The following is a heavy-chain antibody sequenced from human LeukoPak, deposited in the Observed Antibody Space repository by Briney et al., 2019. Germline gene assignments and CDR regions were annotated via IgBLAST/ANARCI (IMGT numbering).Heavy chain of an antibody. J-gene: IGHJ3*02. V-gene: IGHV1-69*01. Sequence: SVKVSCKASGGTFSSYAISWVRQAPGQGLEWMGGIIPIFGTANYAQKFQGRVTITADESTSAAYMELSSLRSEDTAVYYCARVTLVWGAWDIWGQGTMVTVSS. CDR1: GGTFSSYA. CDR2: IIPIFGTA. CDR3: ARVTLVWGAWDI. D-gene: IGHD1-26*01.